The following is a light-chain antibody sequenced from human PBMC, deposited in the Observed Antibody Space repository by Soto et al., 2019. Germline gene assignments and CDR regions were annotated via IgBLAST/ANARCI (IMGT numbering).Light chain of an antibody. CDR1: QGISSY. V-gene: IGKV1-8*01. J-gene: IGKJ1*01. Sequence: AIRMTQSPSSFSASTGDRVTITCRASQGISSYLAWYQQKPGEAPKLLIYDASALPRGVPSRFSGSGSGTKFTLTIASLQPYDFATYYCQQYETFSGTFGPGTKVDIK. CDR3: QQYETFSGT. CDR2: DAS.